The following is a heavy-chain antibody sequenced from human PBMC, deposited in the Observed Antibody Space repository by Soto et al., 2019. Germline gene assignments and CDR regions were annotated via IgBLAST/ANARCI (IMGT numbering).Heavy chain of an antibody. CDR1: GGSISSSSYY. CDR2: IYYSGST. V-gene: IGHV4-39*01. Sequence: PSETLSLTCTVSGGSISSSSYYWGWIRQPPGKGLEWIGSIYYSGSTYYNPSLKSRVTISVDTSKNQFSLKLSSVTAADTAVYYCAITGLTGYYISDWFDPWGQGTLVTVSS. J-gene: IGHJ5*02. CDR3: AITGLTGYYISDWFDP. D-gene: IGHD3-9*01.